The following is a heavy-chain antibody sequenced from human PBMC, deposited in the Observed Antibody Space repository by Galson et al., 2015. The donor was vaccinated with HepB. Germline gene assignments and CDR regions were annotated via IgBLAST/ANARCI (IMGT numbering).Heavy chain of an antibody. V-gene: IGHV3-7*01. D-gene: IGHD3-10*01. CDR3: ARDSPHRGVINWFDP. CDR1: GFTFSSYW. Sequence: SLRLSCAASGFTFSSYWMSWVRQAPGKGLEWVANIKQDGSEKYYVDSVKGRFTISRDNAKNSLYLQMNSLRAEDTAVYYCARDSPHRGVINWFDPWGQGTLVTVSS. CDR2: IKQDGSEK. J-gene: IGHJ5*02.